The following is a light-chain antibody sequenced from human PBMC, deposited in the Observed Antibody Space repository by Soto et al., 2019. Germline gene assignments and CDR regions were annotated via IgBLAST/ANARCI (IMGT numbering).Light chain of an antibody. CDR1: QSISSY. CDR2: AAT. J-gene: IGKJ5*01. V-gene: IGKV1-39*01. Sequence: DLQKTQSPSSRSASVGGRFPFTCRASQSISSYLNWYQQTPGKAPRLLIYAATSLQTGVPARFSGSGSETDFTLTINSLQPEDFAIYYCQQSCGPPAIFGQGTRLEIK. CDR3: QQSCGPPAI.